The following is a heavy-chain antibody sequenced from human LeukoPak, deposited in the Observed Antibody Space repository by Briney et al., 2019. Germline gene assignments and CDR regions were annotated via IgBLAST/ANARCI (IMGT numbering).Heavy chain of an antibody. CDR1: GFTFSSYG. V-gene: IGHV3-30*02. Sequence: PGGSLRLSCAPSGFTFSSYGMHWVRQAPGKGLEWVAFIRNDGSIRYYADSLKGRFTISRDNSKNTLYLQMNSLRAEDTAVYYCAKDLLGEVSGYLPWGQGTLVTVSS. D-gene: IGHD3-22*01. CDR2: IRNDGSIR. CDR3: AKDLLGEVSGYLP. J-gene: IGHJ5*02.